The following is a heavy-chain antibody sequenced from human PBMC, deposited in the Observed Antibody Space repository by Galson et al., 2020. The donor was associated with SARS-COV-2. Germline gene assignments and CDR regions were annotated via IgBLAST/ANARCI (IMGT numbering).Heavy chain of an antibody. V-gene: IGHV3-9*01. D-gene: IGHD3-22*01. CDR3: AKDISFYWAMIGAFDI. Sequence: GGSLRLSCAASGFTFDDYAMHWVRQAPGKGLEWVSGISWNSGSIGYADSVKGRFTISRDNAKNSLYLQMNSLRAEDTALYYCAKDISFYWAMIGAFDIWGQGTMVTVSS. CDR1: GFTFDDYA. CDR2: ISWNSGSI. J-gene: IGHJ3*02.